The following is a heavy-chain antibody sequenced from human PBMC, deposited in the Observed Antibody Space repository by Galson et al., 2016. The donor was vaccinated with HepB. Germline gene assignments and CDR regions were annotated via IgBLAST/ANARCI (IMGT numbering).Heavy chain of an antibody. D-gene: IGHD3-16*01. Sequence: SLRLSCAASGFSFSSYAMSWVRQAPGKGLEWVSFIYSGGDTYYADSVRGRFTISRDNSKNTLYLQMNSLIAEDTAVYYCARGGNYAGSWGQGTLVTVSS. CDR1: GFSFSSYA. CDR2: IYSGGDT. J-gene: IGHJ4*02. V-gene: IGHV3-66*01. CDR3: ARGGNYAGS.